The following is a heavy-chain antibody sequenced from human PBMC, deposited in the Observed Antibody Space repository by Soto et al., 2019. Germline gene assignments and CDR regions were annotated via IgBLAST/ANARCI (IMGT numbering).Heavy chain of an antibody. Sequence: GGSLRLSCAASGFTVSSNYMSWVRQAPGKGLEWVSVIYSGGSTYYADSVKGRFTISRHNSKNTLYLQMNSLRAEDTAVYYCATSTDWGYYYYGMDVWGQGTTVTVSS. V-gene: IGHV3-53*04. J-gene: IGHJ6*02. CDR1: GFTVSSNY. CDR2: IYSGGST. CDR3: ATSTDWGYYYYGMDV. D-gene: IGHD7-27*01.